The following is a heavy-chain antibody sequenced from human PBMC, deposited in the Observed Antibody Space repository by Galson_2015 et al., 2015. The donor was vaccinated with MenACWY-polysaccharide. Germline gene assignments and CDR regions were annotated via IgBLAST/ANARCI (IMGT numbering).Heavy chain of an antibody. Sequence: SLRLSCATSGFTFSSNAMSWVRQAPGKGLEWVSAISGTGDSIRYADSVKGRFTISRDASKNTLYLQMSSLRAEDTALYYCAISRGFSSGWKYFDYWGQGTLVPVSA. CDR2: ISGTGDSI. CDR3: AISRGFSSGWKYFDY. CDR1: GFTFSSNA. J-gene: IGHJ4*02. D-gene: IGHD6-19*01. V-gene: IGHV3-23*01.